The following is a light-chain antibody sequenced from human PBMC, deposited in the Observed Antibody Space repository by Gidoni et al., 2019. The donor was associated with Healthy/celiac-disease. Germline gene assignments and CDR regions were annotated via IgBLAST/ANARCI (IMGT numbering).Light chain of an antibody. V-gene: IGLV1-40*01. Sequence: QSVLTQPPSVSGAPGQRVTISCSGSSSNIGAGYDVHWYQQLPGTAPKLLIYGNKIRPSGVPDRFSGSKSATSASLAITGLQAEDEAVYHCQSYDSTLSGSVFGGGTKLTVL. J-gene: IGLJ3*02. CDR2: GNK. CDR3: QSYDSTLSGSV. CDR1: SSNIGAGYD.